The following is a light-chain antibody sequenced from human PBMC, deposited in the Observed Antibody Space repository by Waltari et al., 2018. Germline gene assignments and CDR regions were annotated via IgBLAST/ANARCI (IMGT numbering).Light chain of an antibody. V-gene: IGKV3-20*01. J-gene: IGKJ1*01. Sequence: EIVLTPSPGTLSLSPGERATLSCRASQSIGTYIAWYQQKPGQAPRLLIYGTSRRATGIPDRFSGSGSGTDFSLTISRLEPEDFAVYHCQHYVRLPATFGQGTKVEIK. CDR1: QSIGTY. CDR3: QHYVRLPAT. CDR2: GTS.